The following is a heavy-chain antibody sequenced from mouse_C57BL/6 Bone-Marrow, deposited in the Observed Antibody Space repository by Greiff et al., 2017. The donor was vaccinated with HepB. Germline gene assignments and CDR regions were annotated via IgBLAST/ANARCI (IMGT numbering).Heavy chain of an antibody. V-gene: IGHV7-3*01. Sequence: EVKVVESGGGLVQPGGSLSLSCAASGFTFTDYYMSWVRQPPGKALEWLGFIRNKANGYTTEYSASVKGRFTISRDNSQSILYLQMNALRAEDSATYYCARYYYGSSYDWGQGTTLTVSS. D-gene: IGHD1-1*01. CDR1: GFTFTDYY. J-gene: IGHJ2*01. CDR3: ARYYYGSSYD. CDR2: IRNKANGYTT.